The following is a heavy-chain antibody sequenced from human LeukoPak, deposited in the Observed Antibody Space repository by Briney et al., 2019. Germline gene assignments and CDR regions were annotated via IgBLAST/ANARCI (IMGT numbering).Heavy chain of an antibody. CDR2: ISAYNGNT. CDR1: DYTFTSYG. CDR3: ARDLGHYYDSSGYLLDY. Sequence: ASVKVSCKASDYTFTSYGISWVRQAPGQGLEWMGWISAYNGNTNYAQKLQGRVTMTTDTSTSTAYMELRSLRSDDTAVYYCARDLGHYYDSSGYLLDYWGQGTLVTVSS. V-gene: IGHV1-18*01. J-gene: IGHJ4*02. D-gene: IGHD3-22*01.